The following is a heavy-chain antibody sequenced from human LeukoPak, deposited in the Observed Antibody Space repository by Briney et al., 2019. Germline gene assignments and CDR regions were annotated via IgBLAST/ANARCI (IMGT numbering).Heavy chain of an antibody. CDR1: GFSLSTSGMC. CDR2: IYWDDDK. D-gene: IGHD1-1*01. CDR3: AHRRDYNGRWNEGCFDY. Sequence: SGPALVKPTQTLTLTCTFSGFSLSTSGMCVSWIRQPPGEALEWLALIYWDDDKRYSPSLKSRLTITKDTSKNQVVITMTDMDPVDTATYYCAHRRDYNGRWNEGCFDYWGQGTLVSVSS. V-gene: IGHV2-5*08. J-gene: IGHJ4*02.